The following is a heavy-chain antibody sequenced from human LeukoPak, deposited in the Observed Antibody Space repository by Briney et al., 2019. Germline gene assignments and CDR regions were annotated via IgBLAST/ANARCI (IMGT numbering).Heavy chain of an antibody. CDR3: ARDLNYYDGSGYYPQAFDY. J-gene: IGHJ4*02. CDR1: GWSFSGYY. D-gene: IGHD3-22*01. V-gene: IGHV4-34*01. CDR2: INHSGST. Sequence: SETLSLTCAVYGWSFSGYYWSWLRQPPGKGLEWIGEINHSGSTNYNPSLKSRVTISVDTSKNQFSLKLSSVTAADTAVYYCARDLNYYDGSGYYPQAFDYWGQGTLVTVSS.